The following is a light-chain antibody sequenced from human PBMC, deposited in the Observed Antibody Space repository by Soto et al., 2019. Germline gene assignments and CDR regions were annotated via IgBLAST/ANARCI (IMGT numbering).Light chain of an antibody. CDR1: QTINNN. CDR3: QQHNQWPIT. V-gene: IGKV3-15*01. CDR2: GAS. J-gene: IGKJ5*01. Sequence: EIVLTQSPGTVSLSPGESATLSCRASQTINNNVAWYQLKDGQVPRLVIYGASTRATDIPARFSGSGSGTEFTLTINSLQSEDSAVYYCQQHNQWPITFGQGTRLEIK.